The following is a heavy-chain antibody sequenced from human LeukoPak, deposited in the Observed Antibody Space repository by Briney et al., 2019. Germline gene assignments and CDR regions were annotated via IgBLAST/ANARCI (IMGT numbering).Heavy chain of an antibody. CDR3: ARGKVHFWSGYYYYFDY. D-gene: IGHD3-3*02. V-gene: IGHV4-59*01. Sequence: PETLSLTCSVSGDSISSYFWAWIRQPPGKGLEWIGYVCYNGTTNYNPSLRNRVAISIDTSKNQFSLKLSSVTAADTAVYYCARGKVHFWSGYYYYFDYWGQGTLVTVSS. J-gene: IGHJ4*02. CDR1: GDSISSYF. CDR2: VCYNGTT.